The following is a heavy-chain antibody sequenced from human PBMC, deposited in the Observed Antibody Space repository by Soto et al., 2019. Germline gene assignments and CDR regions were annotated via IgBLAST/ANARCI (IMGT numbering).Heavy chain of an antibody. J-gene: IGHJ6*04. D-gene: IGHD4-17*01. V-gene: IGHV2-26*01. CDR3: ARMNVDSYQFYYAMEV. Sequence: SVPTLVNPTETLTLTCTVSGFSLTTGKMGVSWIRQPPGKALEWLAHIFSDNERSYSTSLQGRLTISKDTSGSQVVLSMTNVDPVDTATYYCARMNVDSYQFYYAMEVWGKGTKVTVSS. CDR1: GFSLTTGKMG. CDR2: IFSDNER.